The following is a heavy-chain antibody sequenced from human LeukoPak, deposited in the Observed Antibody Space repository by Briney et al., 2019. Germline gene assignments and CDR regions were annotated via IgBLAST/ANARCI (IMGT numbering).Heavy chain of an antibody. CDR3: ATTPAGIAAAVGGY. CDR1: GYTFTSYD. V-gene: IGHV1-8*01. D-gene: IGHD6-13*01. CDR2: MNPNSGNT. J-gene: IGHJ4*02. Sequence: ASVKVSCKASGYTFTSYDINWVRQATGQGLEWMGWMNPNSGNTGYAQKFQGRVTMTRNTSISTAYMELSSLRSEDTAAYYCATTPAGIAAAVGGYWGQGTLVTVSS.